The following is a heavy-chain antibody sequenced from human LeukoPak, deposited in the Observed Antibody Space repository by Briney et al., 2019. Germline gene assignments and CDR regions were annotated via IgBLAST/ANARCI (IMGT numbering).Heavy chain of an antibody. CDR1: GGSISSSSYY. Sequence: SETLSLTCTVSGGSISSSSYYWGWIRQPPGKGLEWIGSIYYSGSTYYNPSLKSRVTISVDTSKNQFSLKLSSVTAADTAVYYCARRMRDYDILTGYYGTGSYFDYWGQGTLVTVSS. V-gene: IGHV4-39*01. CDR2: IYYSGST. J-gene: IGHJ4*02. CDR3: ARRMRDYDILTGYYGTGSYFDY. D-gene: IGHD3-9*01.